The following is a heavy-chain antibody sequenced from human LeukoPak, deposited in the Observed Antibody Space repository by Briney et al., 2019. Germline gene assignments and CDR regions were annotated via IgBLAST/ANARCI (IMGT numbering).Heavy chain of an antibody. CDR3: ARESVFGSYFDY. Sequence: SGTLSLTCAVSGGSISSSNWWSWIRQPPGKGLEWIGYIYYSGSTYYNPSLKSRVTISVDTSKNQFSLKLSSVTAADTAVYYCARESVFGSYFDYWGQGTLVTVSS. J-gene: IGHJ4*02. D-gene: IGHD2-8*01. CDR1: GGSISSSNW. CDR2: IYYSGST. V-gene: IGHV4-30-4*01.